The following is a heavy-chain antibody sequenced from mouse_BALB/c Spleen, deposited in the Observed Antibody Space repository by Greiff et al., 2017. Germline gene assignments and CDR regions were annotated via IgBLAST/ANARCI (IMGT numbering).Heavy chain of an antibody. Sequence: QVHVKQSGAELAKPGASVKMSCKASGYTFTSYWMHWVKQRPGQGLEWIGYINPSTGYTEYNQKFKDKATLTADKSSSTAYMQLSSLTSEDSAVYYCARSEYGNFFDYWGQGTTLTVSS. V-gene: IGHV1-7*01. D-gene: IGHD2-10*02. CDR2: INPSTGYT. CDR1: GYTFTSYW. J-gene: IGHJ2*01. CDR3: ARSEYGNFFDY.